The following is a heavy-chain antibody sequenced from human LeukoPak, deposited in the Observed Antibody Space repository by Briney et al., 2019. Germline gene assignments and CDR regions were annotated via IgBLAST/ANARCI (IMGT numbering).Heavy chain of an antibody. D-gene: IGHD5-12*01. CDR3: ARDFSKWLRFGGRSCDY. CDR2: ISAYNGNT. CDR1: GYTFTSYG. V-gene: IGHV1-18*01. Sequence: ASVKVSCKASGYTFTSYGISWVQQAPGQGLEWMGWISAYNGNTNYAQKLQGRVTMTTDTSTSTAYMELRSLRSDDTAVYYCARDFSKWLRFGGRSCDYWGQGTLVTDSS. J-gene: IGHJ4*02.